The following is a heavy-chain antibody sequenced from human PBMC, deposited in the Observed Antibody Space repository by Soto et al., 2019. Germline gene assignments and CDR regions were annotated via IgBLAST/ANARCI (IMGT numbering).Heavy chain of an antibody. D-gene: IGHD3-3*01. CDR1: SGSISSSNW. J-gene: IGHJ6*03. CDR3: ARRGDYDFWSGYYNYMDV. V-gene: IGHV4-4*02. Sequence: QVQLQESGPGLVKPSGTLSLTCAVSSGSISSSNWWSWVRQPPGKGLEWIGEIYHSGSTNYNPSLKSRVTISVDKSKNQFSLKLSSVTAADTAVYYCARRGDYDFWSGYYNYMDVCGKGTTVTVSS. CDR2: IYHSGST.